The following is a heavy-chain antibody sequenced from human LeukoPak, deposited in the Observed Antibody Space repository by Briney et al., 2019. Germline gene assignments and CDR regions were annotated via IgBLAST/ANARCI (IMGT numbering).Heavy chain of an antibody. CDR3: ASSLYYYDSSGYYPDAFDI. V-gene: IGHV4-61*02. J-gene: IGHJ3*02. Sequence: ASETLSLTCTVSGGSISSGSYYWSWIRQPAGKGLEWIGRTYTSGSTNYNPSLKSRVTISVDTSKNQFSLKLSSVTAADTAVYYCASSLYYYDSSGYYPDAFDIWGQGTMVTVSS. D-gene: IGHD3-22*01. CDR2: TYTSGST. CDR1: GGSISSGSYY.